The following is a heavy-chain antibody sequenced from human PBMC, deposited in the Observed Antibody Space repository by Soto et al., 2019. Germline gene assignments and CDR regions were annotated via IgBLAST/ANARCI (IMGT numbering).Heavy chain of an antibody. V-gene: IGHV3-72*01. CDR3: ARFSGSYPRGLDY. CDR1: GFTFSDHY. J-gene: IGHJ4*02. D-gene: IGHD1-26*01. Sequence: EVQLVESGGGLVQPGGSLRLSCPASGFTFSDHYMDWVRQAPGKGLEWVGRSRNKANSYSTEYAASVKGRFTISRDESTNSLNLHTNSLKTEDTAVYYCARFSGSYPRGLDYWGQGTLVTVSS. CDR2: SRNKANSYST.